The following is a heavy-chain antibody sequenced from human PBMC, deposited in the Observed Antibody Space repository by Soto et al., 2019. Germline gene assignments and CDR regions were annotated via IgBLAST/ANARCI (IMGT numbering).Heavy chain of an antibody. CDR1: VGSISSSY. J-gene: IGHJ4*02. Sequence: SETLSLTCTFSVGSISSSYWTCIRQPPGKGLEWIGYIYYSGSTDYNPSLKSRVTISVDTSKNQFSLKLSSVTAADTAVYYCARTSNQGVFFQYWGQGTLVSVSS. D-gene: IGHD2-2*01. CDR2: IYYSGST. CDR3: ARTSNQGVFFQY. V-gene: IGHV4-59*01.